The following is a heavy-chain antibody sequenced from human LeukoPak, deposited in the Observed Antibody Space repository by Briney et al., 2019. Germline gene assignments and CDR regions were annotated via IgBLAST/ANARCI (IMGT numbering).Heavy chain of an antibody. J-gene: IGHJ4*02. Sequence: SETLSLTCAVYGGSFSGYYWSWIRQPPGKGLEWIGEINHSGSTNYNSSLKSRVTISVDTSKNQFSLKLSSVTTADTAVYYCARGARYCSSTSCYTRPYYFDYWGQGTLVTVSS. CDR2: INHSGST. CDR1: GGSFSGYY. CDR3: ARGARYCSSTSCYTRPYYFDY. V-gene: IGHV4-34*01. D-gene: IGHD2-2*02.